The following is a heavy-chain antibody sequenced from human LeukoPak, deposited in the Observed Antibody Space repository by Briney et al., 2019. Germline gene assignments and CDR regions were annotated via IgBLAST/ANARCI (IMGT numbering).Heavy chain of an antibody. CDR3: ARGSRGFGHLLYHFDY. CDR1: GYSTRGDNW. V-gene: IGHV4-38-2*02. Sequence: SETLSLTGSVSGYSTRGDNWWGWIRQPPGKGREWIGTLYHTGTTSYNPSLEGRVTMSVDTPQNQFSLRLTSVTAADTVIYYCARGSRGFGHLLYHFDYWGQGTLVTVSS. J-gene: IGHJ4*02. CDR2: LYHTGTT. D-gene: IGHD3-10*01.